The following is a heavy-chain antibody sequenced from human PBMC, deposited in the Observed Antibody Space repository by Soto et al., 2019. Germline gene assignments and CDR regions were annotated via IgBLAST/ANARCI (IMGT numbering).Heavy chain of an antibody. V-gene: IGHV3-30*18. CDR3: AKGGGYSSSHTVDY. CDR1: GFTFSSYG. Sequence: QVQLVESGGGVVQPGRSLRLSCAASGFTFSSYGMHWVRQAPGKGLEWVAVISYDGSNKYYADSVKGRFTISRDNSKNTLYLQMNSLRAEDTAVYYCAKGGGYSSSHTVDYWGQGTLVTVSS. CDR2: ISYDGSNK. J-gene: IGHJ4*02. D-gene: IGHD6-13*01.